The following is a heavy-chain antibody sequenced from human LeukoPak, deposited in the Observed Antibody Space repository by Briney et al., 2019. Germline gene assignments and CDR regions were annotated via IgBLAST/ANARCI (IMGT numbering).Heavy chain of an antibody. Sequence: PSETLSLTCAVYGGSFSGYCWSWIRQPPGKGLEWIGEINHSGSTNYNPSLKSRVTISVDTSKNQFSLKLSSVTAADTAVYYCARVGRRGSSWYRGWFDPWGQGTLVTVSS. CDR2: INHSGST. CDR3: ARVGRRGSSWYRGWFDP. D-gene: IGHD6-13*01. V-gene: IGHV4-34*01. CDR1: GGSFSGYC. J-gene: IGHJ5*02.